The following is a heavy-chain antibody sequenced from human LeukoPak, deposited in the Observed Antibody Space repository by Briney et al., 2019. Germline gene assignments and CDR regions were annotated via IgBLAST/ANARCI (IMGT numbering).Heavy chain of an antibody. Sequence: GASVKVSCKASGYTFTSYDINWVRQATGQGLEWMGWMNPNSGNTGYAQKFQGRVTITRNTSISTAYMELSSLRSEDTAVYYCARETTVTTLLSRYYYYYYMDVWGKGTTVTVSS. V-gene: IGHV1-8*03. CDR2: MNPNSGNT. CDR3: ARETTVTTLLSRYYYYYYMDV. CDR1: GYTFTSYD. D-gene: IGHD4-17*01. J-gene: IGHJ6*03.